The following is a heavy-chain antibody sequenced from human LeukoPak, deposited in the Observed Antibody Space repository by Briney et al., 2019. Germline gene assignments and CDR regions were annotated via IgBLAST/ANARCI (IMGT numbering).Heavy chain of an antibody. CDR2: INPSGGST. V-gene: IGHV1-46*01. D-gene: IGHD3-3*01. J-gene: IGHJ1*01. CDR3: ARGGLVYDFLSGYYAPGLEYFHH. CDR1: GYTFTSYY. Sequence: ASVKVSCKASGYTFTSYYMHWVRQAPGQGLEWMGIINPSGGSTSYAQKFQGRVTMTRDTSTSTVYMELSSLRSEDTAVYYCARGGLVYDFLSGYYAPGLEYFHHWGQGSLVIVSS.